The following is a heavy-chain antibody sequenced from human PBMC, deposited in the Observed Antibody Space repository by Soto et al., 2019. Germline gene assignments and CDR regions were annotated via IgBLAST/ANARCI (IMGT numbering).Heavy chain of an antibody. Sequence: PSETLSLTCAVSGDSITSDKWWSWIRQPPGKGLQWIGEIYHSGSTKYNPSLKSRVIISVDKSKNQFSLKLSSVTAADTAVYYCARGETQQQRDYWGQGTLVTV. CDR2: IYHSGST. D-gene: IGHD6-13*01. V-gene: IGHV4-4*02. CDR1: GDSITSDKW. CDR3: ARGETQQQRDY. J-gene: IGHJ4*02.